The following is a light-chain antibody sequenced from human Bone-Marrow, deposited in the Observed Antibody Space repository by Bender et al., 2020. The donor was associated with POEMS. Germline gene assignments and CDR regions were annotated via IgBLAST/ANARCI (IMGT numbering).Light chain of an antibody. V-gene: IGLV2-23*02. Sequence: QSALTQPASVSGSPGQSITISCTGTSRDVGYYDFVSWYQQHPGKVPKLIIYDVTKRPSGVSSRFSGSKSGNTASLTISGLQAEDEAEYFCCSDAGLVTYVFGSGTKVNVL. J-gene: IGLJ1*01. CDR3: CSDAGLVTYV. CDR2: DVT. CDR1: SRDVGYYDF.